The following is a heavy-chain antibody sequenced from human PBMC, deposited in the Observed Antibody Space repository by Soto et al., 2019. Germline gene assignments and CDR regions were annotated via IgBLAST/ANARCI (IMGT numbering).Heavy chain of an antibody. Sequence: TGGSLRLSCAASGFTVSSNYMSWVRQAPGKGLEWVSVIYSGGSTYYAGSVKGRFTISRDNSKNTLYLQMNSLRAEDTAVYYCARARWYDFWSGSSIYFDYWGQGTLVTVSS. CDR3: ARARWYDFWSGSSIYFDY. V-gene: IGHV3-53*01. CDR2: IYSGGST. D-gene: IGHD3-3*01. CDR1: GFTVSSNY. J-gene: IGHJ4*02.